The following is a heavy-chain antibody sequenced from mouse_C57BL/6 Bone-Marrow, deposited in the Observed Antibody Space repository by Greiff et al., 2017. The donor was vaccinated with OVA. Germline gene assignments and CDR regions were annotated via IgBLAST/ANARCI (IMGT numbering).Heavy chain of an antibody. D-gene: IGHD2-2*01. V-gene: IGHV3-8*01. CDR2: ISYSGST. CDR1: GYSITSDY. CDR3: ARTYLLWLPYWYFDV. J-gene: IGHJ1*03. Sequence: EVKLMESGPGLAKPSQTLSLTCSVTGYSITSDYWNWIRKFPGNKLEYMGYISYSGSTYYNPSLKSRISITRDTSKNQYYLQLNSVTTEDTATYYCARTYLLWLPYWYFDVWGTGTTVTVSS.